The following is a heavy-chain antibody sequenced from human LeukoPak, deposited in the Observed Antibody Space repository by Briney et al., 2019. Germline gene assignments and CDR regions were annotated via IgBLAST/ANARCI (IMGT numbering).Heavy chain of an antibody. Sequence: PSETLSLTCTVSGGSISSSSYYWGWIRQPPGKGLEWIGSIYYSGSTNYNPSLKSRVTISVDTSKNQFSLKLSSVTAADTAVYYCARLAGIVGATMGEVDYWGQGTLVTVSS. CDR2: IYYSGST. D-gene: IGHD1-26*01. J-gene: IGHJ4*02. CDR3: ARLAGIVGATMGEVDY. CDR1: GGSISSSSYY. V-gene: IGHV4-39*07.